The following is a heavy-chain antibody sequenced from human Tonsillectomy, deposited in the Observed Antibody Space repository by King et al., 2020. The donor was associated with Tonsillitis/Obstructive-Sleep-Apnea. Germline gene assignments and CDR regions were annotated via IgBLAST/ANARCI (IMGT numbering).Heavy chain of an antibody. D-gene: IGHD3-16*02. V-gene: IGHV2-5*02. CDR2: IYWDDDK. J-gene: IGHJ3*02. Sequence: ITLKESGPTLVKPTQTLTLTCTFSGFSLSTSGVGVGWIRQPPGKALEWLALIYWDDDKRYSPSLKSRLTITKDTSKNQVVLTMTNTDPVDTATYYCAHSRSYYDYIWGSYRPDAFDIWGQGTMVTVSS. CDR3: AHSRSYYDYIWGSYRPDAFDI. CDR1: GFSLSTSGVG.